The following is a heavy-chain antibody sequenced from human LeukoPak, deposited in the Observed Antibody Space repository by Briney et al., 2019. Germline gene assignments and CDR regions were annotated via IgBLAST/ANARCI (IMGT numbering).Heavy chain of an antibody. V-gene: IGHV1-69*13. Sequence: ASVKVSCKASGGTFSSYAISWVRQAPGQGLEWMGGIIPIFGTANYAQKFQGRVTITADESTSTAYMELSSLRSEDTAVYYCARESSLGTGTPDYWGQGTLVTVSS. CDR3: ARESSLGTGTPDY. CDR2: IIPIFGTA. CDR1: GGTFSSYA. D-gene: IGHD1-1*01. J-gene: IGHJ4*02.